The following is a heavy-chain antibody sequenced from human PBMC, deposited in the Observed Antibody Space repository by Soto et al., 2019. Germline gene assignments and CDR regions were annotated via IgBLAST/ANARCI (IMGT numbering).Heavy chain of an antibody. V-gene: IGHV3-23*01. CDR2: ISGSGGST. Sequence: GGSLRLSCAVSGFTFSSYAMSWVRQAPGKGLEWVSGISGSGGSTYYADSVKGRFTISRDNSKNTLHLQMNSLRAEDAALYYCAKPTQLSNISSLGVFHVWAQGTMVTVSS. D-gene: IGHD2-8*01. J-gene: IGHJ3*01. CDR1: GFTFSSYA. CDR3: AKPTQLSNISSLGVFHV.